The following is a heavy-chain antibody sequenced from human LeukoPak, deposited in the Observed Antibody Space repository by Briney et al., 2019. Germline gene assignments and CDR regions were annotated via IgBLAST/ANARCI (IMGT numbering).Heavy chain of an antibody. V-gene: IGHV3-7*01. CDR2: IKEDGSDK. Sequence: PGGSLRLSCAASGLSISSSWMSWVRQAPGKGLEWVANIKEDGSDKHYADSVKGRFTISRDNSKNTLYLQMNSLRGEDTAVYYCAKAGYGSGIFNNYYMDVWGKGTTVAVSS. CDR3: AKAGYGSGIFNNYYMDV. J-gene: IGHJ6*03. D-gene: IGHD3-10*01. CDR1: GLSISSSW.